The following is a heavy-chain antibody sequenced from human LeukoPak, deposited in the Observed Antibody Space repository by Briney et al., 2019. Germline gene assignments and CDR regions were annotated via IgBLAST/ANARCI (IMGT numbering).Heavy chain of an antibody. CDR2: IDWDDDK. Sequence: SGPALVKPTQTLTLTCTFSGFSLSTSGMRVSWIRQPPGKALEWLARIDWDDDKFYSTSLKTRLTISKDTSKNQVVLTMTNMDPVDTATYYCARTVEVRGVFGVSYYFDYWGQGTLVTVSS. J-gene: IGHJ4*02. V-gene: IGHV2-70*04. CDR1: GFSLSTSGMR. D-gene: IGHD3-10*01. CDR3: ARTVEVRGVFGVSYYFDY.